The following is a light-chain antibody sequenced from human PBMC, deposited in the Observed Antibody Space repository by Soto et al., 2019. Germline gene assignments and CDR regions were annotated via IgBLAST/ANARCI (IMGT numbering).Light chain of an antibody. V-gene: IGLV2-23*01. J-gene: IGLJ2*01. CDR3: CSYAGSSTNVV. CDR2: EGS. Sequence: ALTQPASVSGSPGQSITISCTGTSSDVGSYKLVSWYQQHPGKAPKLMIYEGSKRPLGVSNRFSGSKSGNTASLTISGLQGADEADYYCCSYAGSSTNVVFGGGTKLSV. CDR1: SSDVGSYKL.